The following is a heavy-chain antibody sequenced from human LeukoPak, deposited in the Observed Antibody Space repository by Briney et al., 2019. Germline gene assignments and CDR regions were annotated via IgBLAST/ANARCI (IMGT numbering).Heavy chain of an antibody. J-gene: IGHJ4*02. CDR3: ARVGVGGFTVGYFDY. CDR2: ISRDGSNK. Sequence: PGRSLRLSCAASGFTFRSYGMHWVRQAPGKGLEWVAVISRDGSNKYYADSVKGRFTISRDNSKNTLYLQMNSLRGEDTAVYYCARVGVGGFTVGYFDYWGQGTLVTVSS. V-gene: IGHV3-30*03. CDR1: GFTFRSYG. D-gene: IGHD3-16*01.